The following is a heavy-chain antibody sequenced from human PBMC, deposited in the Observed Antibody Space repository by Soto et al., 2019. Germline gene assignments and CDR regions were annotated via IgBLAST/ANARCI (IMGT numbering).Heavy chain of an antibody. Sequence: GGSLRLSCAASGFIVRDNFMIWVRQAPGKGLEWVSALYRGGVAYYADAVKGRFIVSRDNPENTLYLQMTSLGADDSAIYYCARALVEVHDHPRLDAFDLWGQGTVVTVSS. CDR2: LYRGGVA. CDR3: ARALVEVHDHPRLDAFDL. CDR1: GFIVRDNF. V-gene: IGHV3-53*01. D-gene: IGHD2-2*01. J-gene: IGHJ3*01.